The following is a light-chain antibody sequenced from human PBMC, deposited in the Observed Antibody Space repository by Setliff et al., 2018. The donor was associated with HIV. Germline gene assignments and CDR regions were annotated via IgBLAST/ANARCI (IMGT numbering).Light chain of an antibody. J-gene: IGLJ3*02. CDR2: DTS. V-gene: IGLV7-46*01. Sequence: QVVVTQEPSLTVSPGGTVTLTCGSSTGAVTSGHYPYWFQQKPGQAPRTLISDTSNKHSWTPARFSGSLLGGKAALTLSGAQPEDEAAYYCFLSYSGARRVFGGGTKVTVL. CDR1: TGAVTSGHY. CDR3: FLSYSGARRV.